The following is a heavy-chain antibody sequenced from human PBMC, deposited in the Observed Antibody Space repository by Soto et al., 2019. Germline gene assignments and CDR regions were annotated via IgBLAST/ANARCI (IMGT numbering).Heavy chain of an antibody. D-gene: IGHD1-7*01. CDR2: IWYDGSNK. CDR1: GFTFSSYG. J-gene: IGHJ6*02. Sequence: PGGSLRLSCAASGFTFSSYGMHWVRQAPGKGLEWVAVIWYDGSNKYYADSVKGRFTISRDNSKNTLYLQMNSLRAEDTAVYYCARDDGRGNWNYGDYYYGMDVWGQGTTVTVSS. CDR3: ARDDGRGNWNYGDYYYGMDV. V-gene: IGHV3-33*01.